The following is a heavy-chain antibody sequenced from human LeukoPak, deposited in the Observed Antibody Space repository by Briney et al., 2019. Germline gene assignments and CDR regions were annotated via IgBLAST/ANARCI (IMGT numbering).Heavy chain of an antibody. Sequence: ASVKVSCKASGYTFTGYYMHWVRQAPGQGLEWMGRINPNSGGTSYAQKFQGRVTMTRDTSTNTVYMELSSLRSEDTAVYFCARATLSGYYFNYWGQGTLVTVSS. D-gene: IGHD6-25*01. J-gene: IGHJ4*02. V-gene: IGHV1-2*06. CDR3: ARATLSGYYFNY. CDR1: GYTFTGYY. CDR2: INPNSGGT.